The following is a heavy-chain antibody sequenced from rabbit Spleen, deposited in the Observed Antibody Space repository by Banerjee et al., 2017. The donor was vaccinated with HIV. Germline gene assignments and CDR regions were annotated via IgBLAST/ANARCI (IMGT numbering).Heavy chain of an antibody. J-gene: IGHJ4*01. CDR3: GRAGEGGYGYLDL. D-gene: IGHD2-1*01. CDR1: GFSFSSGYD. CDR2: IDAVTGKA. V-gene: IGHV1S40*01. Sequence: QSLEESGGDLVKPGASLTLTCTASGFSFSSGYDMCWVRQAPGKGLEWIACIDAVTGKAVYASWAKGRFTFSKTSSTTVTLEMTSLTVADTATFFCGRAGEGGYGYLDLWGPGTLVTVS.